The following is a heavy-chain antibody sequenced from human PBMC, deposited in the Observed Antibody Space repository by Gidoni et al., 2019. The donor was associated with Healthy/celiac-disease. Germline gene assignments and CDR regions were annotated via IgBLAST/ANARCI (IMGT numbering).Heavy chain of an antibody. V-gene: IGHV4-34*01. J-gene: IGHJ4*02. CDR3: ARGKDPAAGEIFDY. Sequence: QVQLQQWGAGLLKPSETLSRTCAVYGGSFSGYYWSWIRQTPGKVLVWIGEINHRGSTNYNPSLKSRVTISVDTSKNQFSLKLSAVTAADPAVYYCARGKDPAAGEIFDYWGQGTLVTVSS. CDR1: GGSFSGYY. CDR2: INHRGST. D-gene: IGHD6-25*01.